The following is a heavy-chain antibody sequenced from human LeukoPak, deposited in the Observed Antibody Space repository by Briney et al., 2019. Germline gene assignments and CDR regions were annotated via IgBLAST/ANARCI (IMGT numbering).Heavy chain of an antibody. CDR3: ARSHTASDY. J-gene: IGHJ4*01. CDR1: GGSVSSGSCY. CDR2: IYYSGST. Sequence: SETLSLTCTVSGGSVSSGSCYWSWIRQPPGKGLEWIGYIYYSGSTNYNPSLKSRVTISVDTSKNQFSLKLSSVTAADTAVYYCARSHTASDYWGQEPWSPSPQ. D-gene: IGHD5-18*01. V-gene: IGHV4-61*01.